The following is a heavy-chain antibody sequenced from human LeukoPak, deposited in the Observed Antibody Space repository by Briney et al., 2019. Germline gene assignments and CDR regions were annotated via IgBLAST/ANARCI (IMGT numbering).Heavy chain of an antibody. D-gene: IGHD1-26*01. CDR3: AKDPYSGSGGYWFDY. Sequence: GGSLRLSCAASGFTFSSYGMHWVRQAPGKGLEWVAVISYDGSNKYYADSVKGRFTISRDNSKNTLYLQMNSLRAEDTAVYYCAKDPYSGSGGYWFDYWGQGTLVTVSS. CDR1: GFTFSSYG. CDR2: ISYDGSNK. J-gene: IGHJ4*02. V-gene: IGHV3-30*18.